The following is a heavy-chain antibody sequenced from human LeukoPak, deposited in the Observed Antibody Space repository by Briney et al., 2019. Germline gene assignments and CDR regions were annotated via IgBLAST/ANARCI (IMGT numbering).Heavy chain of an antibody. CDR3: ARYWGYNSNRSLDS. Sequence: SETLSLTCTVSGGSISSTRCYWGWVRQPPGEGLEWIGSIYYSGTTYNNPSLKSRVTISIDTSKNQFSLKLRSVTAADTPLYYCARYWGYNSNRSLDSWGQGDLVTVSS. CDR2: IYYSGTT. V-gene: IGHV4-39*01. J-gene: IGHJ4*02. CDR1: GGSISSTRCY. D-gene: IGHD4-11*01.